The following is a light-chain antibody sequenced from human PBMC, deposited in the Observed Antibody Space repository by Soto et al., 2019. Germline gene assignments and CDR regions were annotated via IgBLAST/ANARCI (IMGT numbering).Light chain of an antibody. CDR2: KAS. V-gene: IGKV1-5*03. Sequence: DIQMTQSPSTLSGSVGDRVTITCRASQTISSWLAWYQQKPGKAPKLLIYKASTLKRGVPSRFSGSGSGTEFTLTISSLQPDDFATYYCQQYNSYSPTFGQGTKVDIK. CDR1: QTISSW. CDR3: QQYNSYSPT. J-gene: IGKJ1*01.